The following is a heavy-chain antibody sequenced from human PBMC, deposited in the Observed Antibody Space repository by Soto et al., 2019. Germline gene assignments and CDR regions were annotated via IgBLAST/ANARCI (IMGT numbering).Heavy chain of an antibody. Sequence: LGGSLSLSCAGSGFTFSSYGIHWVRQAPGKGLEWVALISYDGGNEKYTESVKDRFTISRDDSHNVAYLQMSGLRTEDTAMYYCAKDRYSGTYPTDFDYWGQGSLVTVSS. J-gene: IGHJ4*02. CDR1: GFTFSSYG. CDR3: AKDRYSGTYPTDFDY. CDR2: ISYDGGNE. V-gene: IGHV3-30*18. D-gene: IGHD1-26*01.